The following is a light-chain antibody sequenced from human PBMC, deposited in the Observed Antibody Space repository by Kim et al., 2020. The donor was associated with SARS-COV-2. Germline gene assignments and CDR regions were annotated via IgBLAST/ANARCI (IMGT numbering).Light chain of an antibody. Sequence: PVGSVTLTCGSNSCAGSKIHYTSWFQQKPGQAPRTLIYDATERHSWTPARFSGSLLEGKAALTLSGAQPEDEADYYCLLSYSGTWVFGGGTQLTVL. CDR2: DAT. V-gene: IGLV7-46*01. CDR3: LLSYSGTWV. CDR1: SCAGSKIHY. J-gene: IGLJ2*01.